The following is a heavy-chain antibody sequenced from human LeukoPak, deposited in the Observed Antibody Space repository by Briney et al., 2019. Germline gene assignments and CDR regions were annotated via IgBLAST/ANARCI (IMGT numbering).Heavy chain of an antibody. CDR3: ARWYYGDYQQFDY. J-gene: IGHJ4*02. CDR2: ISSSSSYI. CDR1: GFTFSSYS. D-gene: IGHD4-17*01. V-gene: IGHV3-21*01. Sequence: GGSLRLSCAASGFTFSSYSMNWVRQAPGKGLEWVSSISSSSSYIYYADSVKGRFTIPRDNAKNSLYLQMNSLRAEDTAVYYCARWYYGDYQQFDYWGQGTLVTVSS.